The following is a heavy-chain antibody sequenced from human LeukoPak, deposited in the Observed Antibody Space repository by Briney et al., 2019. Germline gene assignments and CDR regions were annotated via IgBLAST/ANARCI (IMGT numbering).Heavy chain of an antibody. J-gene: IGHJ4*02. CDR3: ARLPSGSYSFL. D-gene: IGHD1-26*01. V-gene: IGHV4-59*05. CDR2: IYYSGST. Sequence: SETLSLTCTVSGVSISSYYWSWIRQPPGKGLEWIGSIYYSGSTYYNPSLKSRVTISVDTSKNQFSLKLSSVTAADTAVYYCARLPSGSYSFLWGQGTLVTVSS. CDR1: GVSISSYY.